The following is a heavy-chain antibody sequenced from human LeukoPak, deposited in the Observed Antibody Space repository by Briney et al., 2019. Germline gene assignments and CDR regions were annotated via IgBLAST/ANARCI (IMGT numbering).Heavy chain of an antibody. CDR2: ISGSGGST. V-gene: IGHV3-23*01. CDR1: GFTFSSYA. J-gene: IGHJ4*02. CDR3: AKTSSWGLFNY. Sequence: GGSLRLSCAASGFTFSSYAMSWVRQAPGKGLEWVSTISGSGGSTYYADSVKGRFTISRDNSKNTLYLQMNTLRAEDTAVYYCAKTSSWGLFNYWGQGTLVTVSS. D-gene: IGHD6-13*01.